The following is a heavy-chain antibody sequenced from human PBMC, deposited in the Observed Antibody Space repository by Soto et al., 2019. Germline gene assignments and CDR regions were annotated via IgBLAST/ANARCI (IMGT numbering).Heavy chain of an antibody. V-gene: IGHV3-23*01. CDR1: GFTFSSYA. J-gene: IGHJ4*02. CDR3: AKEGVGYCSGGSCYSGNY. D-gene: IGHD2-15*01. Sequence: GGSLRLSCAASGFTFSSYAMSWVRQAPGKGLEWVSAISGSGGSTYYADSVKGRFTISRDNSKNTLYLQMNSLRAEDTAVYYCAKEGVGYCSGGSCYSGNYWGQGTLVTVSS. CDR2: ISGSGGST.